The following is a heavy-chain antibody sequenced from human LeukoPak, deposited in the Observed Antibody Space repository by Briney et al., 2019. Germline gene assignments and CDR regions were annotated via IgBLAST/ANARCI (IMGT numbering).Heavy chain of an antibody. CDR1: GFTFSSYA. CDR3: ARRTAMVSLDY. Sequence: GGSLRLSCAASGFTFSSYAMHWVRQAPGKGLEWVAVISYDGSSKYYADSVKGRFTISRDNSKNTLYLQMNSLRAEDTAVYYCARRTAMVSLDYWGQGTLVTVSS. V-gene: IGHV3-30*04. D-gene: IGHD5-18*01. CDR2: ISYDGSSK. J-gene: IGHJ4*02.